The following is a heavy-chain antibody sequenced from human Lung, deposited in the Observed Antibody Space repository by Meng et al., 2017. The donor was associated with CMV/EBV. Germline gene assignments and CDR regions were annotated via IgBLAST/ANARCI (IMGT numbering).Heavy chain of an antibody. CDR3: ARFEGPGEGVDY. Sequence: VSGDSFSSGDYSWSWLRQPPGQGLEWIGYIFRTGTTYYNPSLKSRVTLSVDRSNNQFYLKLTAVTAADTAIYYCARFEGPGEGVDYWGQGTLVTVSS. D-gene: IGHD2-21*01. J-gene: IGHJ4*02. V-gene: IGHV4-30-2*01. CDR2: IFRTGTT. CDR1: GDSFSSGDYS.